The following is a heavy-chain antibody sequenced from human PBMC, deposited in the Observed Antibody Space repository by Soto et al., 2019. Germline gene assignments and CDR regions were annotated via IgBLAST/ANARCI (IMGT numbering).Heavy chain of an antibody. D-gene: IGHD5-12*01. Sequence: ASVKVSCKASGGTFSSYAISWVRQAPGQGLEWMGGIIPIFGTANYAQKFQGRVTITADESTSTAYMELSSLRSEDTAVYYCARGPGMATITGAFDIWGQGTMVTVSS. J-gene: IGHJ3*02. V-gene: IGHV1-69*13. CDR1: GGTFSSYA. CDR2: IIPIFGTA. CDR3: ARGPGMATITGAFDI.